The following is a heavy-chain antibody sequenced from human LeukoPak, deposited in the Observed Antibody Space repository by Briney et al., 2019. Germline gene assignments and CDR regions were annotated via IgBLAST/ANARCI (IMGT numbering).Heavy chain of an antibody. J-gene: IGHJ4*02. Sequence: PGRPLRLSCAASGFTFNSSVIHWVRQAPGKGLEWVAVIWYDGSQKCYRGSVKGRFTISRDNSKNTVYLQMNSLRVEDAAIYYCAKADGRYYFDYWGQGTLVTVSS. CDR2: IWYDGSQK. D-gene: IGHD5-24*01. CDR3: AKADGRYYFDY. CDR1: GFTFNSSV. V-gene: IGHV3-33*06.